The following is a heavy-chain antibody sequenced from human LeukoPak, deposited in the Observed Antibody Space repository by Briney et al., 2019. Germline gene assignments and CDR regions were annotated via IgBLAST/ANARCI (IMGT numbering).Heavy chain of an antibody. Sequence: GASVKVSCKASGYTFTSYGISWVRQAPGQGLEWMGWISAYNGNTNYAQKLQGRVTMTTDISTSTAYMELRSLRSDDTAVYYCARRYDGYFDYYFGYWGQGTLVTVSS. CDR3: ARRYDGYFDYYFGY. V-gene: IGHV1-18*01. CDR2: ISAYNGNT. J-gene: IGHJ4*02. CDR1: GYTFTSYG. D-gene: IGHD3-9*01.